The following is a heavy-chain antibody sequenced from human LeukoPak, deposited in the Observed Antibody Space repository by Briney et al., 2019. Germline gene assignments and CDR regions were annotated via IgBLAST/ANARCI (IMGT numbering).Heavy chain of an antibody. J-gene: IGHJ4*02. Sequence: ASVKVSCKASGGTFSSYAISWVRQAPGQGLEWMGGIIPIFGTANYAQKFQGRVTMTRDTSTSTVYMELSSLRSEDTAVYYCARSYSGYRYWGQGTLVTVSS. CDR1: GGTFSSYA. V-gene: IGHV1-69*05. D-gene: IGHD5-12*01. CDR2: IIPIFGTA. CDR3: ARSYSGYRY.